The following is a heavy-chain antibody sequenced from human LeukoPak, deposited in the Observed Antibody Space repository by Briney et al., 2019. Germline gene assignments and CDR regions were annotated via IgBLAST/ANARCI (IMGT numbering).Heavy chain of an antibody. CDR2: ISSGSTYI. V-gene: IGHV3-21*04. CDR1: EFTFSSYL. D-gene: IGHD2-2*01. CDR3: AKGPAGSFDY. Sequence: GGSLTLSCAASEFTFSSYLMNWVRQTPGKGLEWVSSISSGSTYIYYADSVKGRFTISRDNSKNTLYLQMNSLRAEDTAVYYCAKGPAGSFDYWGQGTLVTVSS. J-gene: IGHJ4*02.